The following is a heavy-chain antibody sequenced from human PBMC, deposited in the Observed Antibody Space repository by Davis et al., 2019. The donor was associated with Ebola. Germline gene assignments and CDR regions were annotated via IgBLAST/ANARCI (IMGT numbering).Heavy chain of an antibody. Sequence: SETLSLTCAVYGGSFSGYYWSWIRQPPGKGLEWIGYIYYSGSTNYNPSLKSRVTISVDTSKNQFSLKLSSVTAADTAVYYCARVLAVAGTTGHFYYYGMDVWGQGTTVTVSS. CDR3: ARVLAVAGTTGHFYYYGMDV. D-gene: IGHD6-19*01. V-gene: IGHV4-59*01. CDR1: GGSFSGYY. J-gene: IGHJ6*02. CDR2: IYYSGST.